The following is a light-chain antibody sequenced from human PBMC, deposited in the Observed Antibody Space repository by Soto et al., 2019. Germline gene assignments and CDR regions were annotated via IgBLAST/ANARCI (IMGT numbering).Light chain of an antibody. J-gene: IGLJ1*01. V-gene: IGLV2-8*01. Sequence: QSVLTQPASVSGSPGQSITISYTGTSSDIGTFNYISWYQQHPGKAPKVMLYEINKRPSGVPDRFSGSKSGNTASLTVSGLQAEDEADYYCSSFAGSNNFPYVFGTGTKVTVL. CDR3: SSFAGSNNFPYV. CDR1: SSDIGTFNY. CDR2: EIN.